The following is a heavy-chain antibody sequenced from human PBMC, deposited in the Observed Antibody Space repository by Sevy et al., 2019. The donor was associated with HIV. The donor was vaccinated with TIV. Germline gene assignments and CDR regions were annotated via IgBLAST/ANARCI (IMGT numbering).Heavy chain of an antibody. D-gene: IGHD3-9*01. CDR3: ARLPTGLQSFNYLLSTYFDS. CDR1: GFDFNNHW. Sequence: GESLKISCVASGFDFNNHWMSWVRQAPEKGLEWVANIKHDGSETYYVDSLEGRFTISRDNAKNSLSLQINDLRAEDTAMYYCARLPTGLQSFNYLLSTYFDSWGQGTLVTVSS. CDR2: IKHDGSET. V-gene: IGHV3-7*03. J-gene: IGHJ4*02.